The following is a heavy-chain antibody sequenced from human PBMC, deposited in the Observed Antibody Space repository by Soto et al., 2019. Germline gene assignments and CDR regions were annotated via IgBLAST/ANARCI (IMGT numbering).Heavy chain of an antibody. CDR1: GFTFRTYA. V-gene: IGHV3-23*01. D-gene: IGHD3-16*01. CDR3: AKDHWGSY. J-gene: IGHJ4*02. CDR2: IIGSGDST. Sequence: EVQLLESGGRLVQPGVSLRLSCAASGFTFRTYAMSWVRQAPGQGLEWVSAIIGSGDSTYYADSVKGRFTISRDNSKNTLYLHMTTLRAEDTALYHCAKDHWGSYSGQGTLVTDSS.